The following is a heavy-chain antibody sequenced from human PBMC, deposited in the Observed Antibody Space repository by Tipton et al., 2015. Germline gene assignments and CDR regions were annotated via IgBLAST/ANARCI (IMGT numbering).Heavy chain of an antibody. Sequence: TLSLTCSVSSDSISKYYWSWIRQPPGKELEWIGYIQYSGSTNYNPSLKSRVTISVDTSKNQFSLKLSSVTAADTAVYYCARDGPYSSTWDFDYWGQGTLVTVSS. CDR2: IQYSGST. CDR3: ARDGPYSSTWDFDY. CDR1: SDSISKYY. J-gene: IGHJ4*02. D-gene: IGHD6-13*01. V-gene: IGHV4-59*12.